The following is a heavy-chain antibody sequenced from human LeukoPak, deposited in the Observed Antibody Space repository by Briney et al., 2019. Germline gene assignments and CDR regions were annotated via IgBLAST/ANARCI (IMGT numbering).Heavy chain of an antibody. Sequence: GWSLRLSCAASGFTFSSHNMQWVRQAPGKGLEWVSYIHSSSGTVYYADSVKGRFTISRDNAQNSLYLQMNSLRAEDTAIYYCARVIRAAPGKGYFDYWGQGTLVTVSS. D-gene: IGHD6-13*01. CDR2: IHSSSGTV. CDR1: GFTFSSHN. CDR3: ARVIRAAPGKGYFDY. V-gene: IGHV3-48*04. J-gene: IGHJ4*02.